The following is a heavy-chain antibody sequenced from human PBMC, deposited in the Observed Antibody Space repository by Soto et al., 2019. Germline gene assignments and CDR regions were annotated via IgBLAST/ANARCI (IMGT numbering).Heavy chain of an antibody. J-gene: IGHJ4*02. CDR1: GLTFSSYG. Sequence: PGGSLRLSCASSGLTFSSYGMHWVRQAPGKGLEWVAVISYDGSNKYYADSVKGRFTVSRDKSKNTLYLQVNSLRAEDTAVYYCAKDKVPVVVTAPFDYWGQGTLVTVSS. CDR3: AKDKVPVVVTAPFDY. V-gene: IGHV3-30*18. CDR2: ISYDGSNK. D-gene: IGHD2-21*02.